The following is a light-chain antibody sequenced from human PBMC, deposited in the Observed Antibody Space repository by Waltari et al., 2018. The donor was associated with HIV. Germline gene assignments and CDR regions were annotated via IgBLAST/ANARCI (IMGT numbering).Light chain of an antibody. CDR1: SSNIGSHT. V-gene: IGLV1-44*01. Sequence: GSSSNIGSHTVNWYQQLPGAAPKLLIYSTNQRPSGVPDRVSGSKSGTSASLAISGLQSEDEADYYCAAWDDSLNGLVFGGGTKLTV. CDR2: STN. J-gene: IGLJ3*02. CDR3: AAWDDSLNGLV.